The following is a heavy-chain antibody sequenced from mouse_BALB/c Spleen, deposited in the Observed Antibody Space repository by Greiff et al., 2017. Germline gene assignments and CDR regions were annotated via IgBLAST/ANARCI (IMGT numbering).Heavy chain of an antibody. Sequence: EVKLVESGGGLVKPGGSLKLSCSASGFAFSSYDMSWVRQTPEKRLEWVAYISSGGGSTYYPDTVKGRFTISRDNAKNTLYLQMSSLKSEDTAMYYCARHTYGYVTYAMDYWGQGTSVTVSS. CDR1: GFAFSSYD. J-gene: IGHJ4*01. CDR2: ISSGGGST. D-gene: IGHD1-2*01. CDR3: ARHTYGYVTYAMDY. V-gene: IGHV5-12-1*01.